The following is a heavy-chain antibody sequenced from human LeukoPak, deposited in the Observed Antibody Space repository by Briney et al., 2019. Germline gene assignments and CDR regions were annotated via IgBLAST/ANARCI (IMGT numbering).Heavy chain of an antibody. Sequence: PGGSLRLSCAASGFTFTNYWMSWVRQAPGKGLELVANIKQDRSEKYYVDSVKGRFTISRDNAKNSLYLQMNSLRAEDTAVYYSARLREIPVFGVVTKSTSYFDYWGQGTLVTVSS. V-gene: IGHV3-7*01. CDR1: GFTFTNYW. CDR3: ARLREIPVFGVVTKSTSYFDY. D-gene: IGHD3-3*01. CDR2: IKQDRSEK. J-gene: IGHJ4*02.